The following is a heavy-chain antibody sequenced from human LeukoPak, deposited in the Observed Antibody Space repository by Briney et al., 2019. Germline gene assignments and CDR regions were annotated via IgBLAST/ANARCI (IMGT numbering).Heavy chain of an antibody. J-gene: IGHJ4*02. CDR1: GFTFSSYW. V-gene: IGHV3-7*05. D-gene: IGHD2/OR15-2a*01. CDR2: IKEDGSEK. Sequence: GSLRLSCAASGFTFSSYWMSWVRQAPGKGLGWVANIKEDGSEKNYVDSVKGRFTISRDNAKNSLYLQMNSLRAEDTAVYYCARGGGRHVEYWGQGNLVTVSS. CDR3: ARGGGRHVEY.